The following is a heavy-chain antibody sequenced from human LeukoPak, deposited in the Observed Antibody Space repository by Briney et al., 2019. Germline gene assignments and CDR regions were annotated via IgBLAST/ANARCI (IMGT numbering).Heavy chain of an antibody. J-gene: IGHJ4*02. CDR3: EAYGSV. D-gene: IGHD3-10*01. Sequence: GGSLRLSCAASGLIFSNYWMTWVRQAPGKGLEWVANIKEDGSETYYVDTVKGRFTISRDNDKNTLYLQMNSLRAEDTAVYYCEAYGSVWGQGTLVIVSS. CDR2: IKEDGSET. CDR1: GLIFSNYW. V-gene: IGHV3-7*03.